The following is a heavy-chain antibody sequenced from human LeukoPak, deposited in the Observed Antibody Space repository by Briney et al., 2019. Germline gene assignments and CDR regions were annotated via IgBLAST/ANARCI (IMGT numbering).Heavy chain of an antibody. CDR1: GGSISSGDYY. CDR3: ARTPMVATGYYFDY. J-gene: IGHJ4*02. CDR2: IYYSGST. V-gene: IGHV4-30-4*01. D-gene: IGHD5-12*01. Sequence: SQTLSLTCTVSGGSISSGDYYWSWIRQPPGKGLEWIGYIYYSGSTYYNPSLKSRVTISVDTSKNQYSLKLISLTAADTAVYYCARTPMVATGYYFDYWGQGTLATVSS.